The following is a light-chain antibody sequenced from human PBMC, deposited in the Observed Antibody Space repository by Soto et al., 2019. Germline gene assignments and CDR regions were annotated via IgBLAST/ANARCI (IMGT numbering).Light chain of an antibody. CDR1: SSDVGGYNY. CDR3: SSFTSTTPLYV. Sequence: QSVLTQPPSASGSPGQSVTISCTGTSSDVGGYNYVSWYQQHPGKAPKLMIYEVSKRPSGVSNRFSGAKSGNTASLTISGLQAEDEAEYYCSSFTSTTPLYVFGTGTKVTVL. J-gene: IGLJ1*01. CDR2: EVS. V-gene: IGLV2-14*01.